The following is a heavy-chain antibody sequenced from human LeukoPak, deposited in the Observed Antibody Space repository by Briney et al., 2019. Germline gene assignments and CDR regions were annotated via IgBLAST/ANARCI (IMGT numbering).Heavy chain of an antibody. J-gene: IGHJ4*02. Sequence: PGGSLRLSCAASRFTFSSYAMSWVRQAPAKGLEWVSAISGSGGSTYYADSVKGRFTISRDNSKNTLYLQMNSLRAEDTAVYYCAKDQSGRAVTNFDYWGQGTLVTVSS. CDR3: AKDQSGRAVTNFDY. D-gene: IGHD4-17*01. CDR1: RFTFSSYA. CDR2: ISGSGGST. V-gene: IGHV3-23*01.